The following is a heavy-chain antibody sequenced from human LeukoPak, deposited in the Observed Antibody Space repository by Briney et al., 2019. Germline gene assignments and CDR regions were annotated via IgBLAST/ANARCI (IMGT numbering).Heavy chain of an antibody. Sequence: SQTLSLTCAISGDSVSGSTSAWSWIRQSPSRGLEWLGRTYFRSKWIHDYALSVRGRITINPDTSKNQVSLQLNSMTPEDTAIYYCARNFSPDFDYWGQGTLVTVSS. CDR3: ARNFSPDFDY. J-gene: IGHJ4*02. CDR1: GDSVSGSTSA. CDR2: TYFRSKWIH. D-gene: IGHD1-14*01. V-gene: IGHV6-1*01.